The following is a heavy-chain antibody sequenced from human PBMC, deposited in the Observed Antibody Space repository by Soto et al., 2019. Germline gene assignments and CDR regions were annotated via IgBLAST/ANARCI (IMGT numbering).Heavy chain of an antibody. J-gene: IGHJ3*02. CDR3: ATALRSSGWYNWDAFDI. D-gene: IGHD6-19*01. V-gene: IGHV3-33*01. CDR1: GFTFSSYG. Sequence: QVQLVESGGGVVQPGRSLRLSCAASGFTFSSYGMHWVRQAPGKGLEWVAVIWYDGSNKYYADSVKGRFTISRDNSKNTLYLQMNSLRAEDTAVYYCATALRSSGWYNWDAFDIWGQGTMVTVSS. CDR2: IWYDGSNK.